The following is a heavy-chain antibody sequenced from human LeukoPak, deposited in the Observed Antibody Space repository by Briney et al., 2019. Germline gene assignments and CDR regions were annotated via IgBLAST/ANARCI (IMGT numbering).Heavy chain of an antibody. CDR2: IYYSGST. D-gene: IGHD2-8*01. CDR3: AKYEVSAFDI. V-gene: IGHV4-59*01. Sequence: SETLSLTCTVSGGSISSYYWSWIRQPPGKGLEWIGYIYYSGSTNYNPSLKSRVTISVDTSKNQFSLKLSPVTAADTAVYYCAKYEVSAFDIWGQGTMVTVSS. J-gene: IGHJ3*02. CDR1: GGSISSYY.